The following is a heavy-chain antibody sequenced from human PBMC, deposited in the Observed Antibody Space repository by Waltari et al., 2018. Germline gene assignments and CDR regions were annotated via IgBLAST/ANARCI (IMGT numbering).Heavy chain of an antibody. CDR2: IKQDGSEK. Sequence: EVQLVESGGGLVQPGGSLRLSCAASGFTFSRYWMSWVRQAPGKGLEWVANIKQDGSEKYYVDSVKGRFTISRDNAKNSLYLQMNSLRAEDTAVYYCARTLDRQLWFDYWGQGTLVTVSS. D-gene: IGHD5-18*01. J-gene: IGHJ5*01. V-gene: IGHV3-7*01. CDR1: GFTFSRYW. CDR3: ARTLDRQLWFDY.